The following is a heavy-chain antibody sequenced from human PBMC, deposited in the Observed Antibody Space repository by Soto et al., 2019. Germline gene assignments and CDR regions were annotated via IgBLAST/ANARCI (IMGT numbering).Heavy chain of an antibody. D-gene: IGHD3-10*01. Sequence: QVQLVESGGGVVQPGRSLRLSCAASGFTFSSYAMHWVRQAPGEGLEWGAVISYDGGSKYYADSVKGRFTVSRDNSKNTLYLQMNSPRVEDTAVYYCVRDRSTVGQRWTRGIDYWGQGSLVTVSS. J-gene: IGHJ4*02. CDR3: VRDRSTVGQRWTRGIDY. CDR1: GFTFSSYA. CDR2: ISYDGGSK. V-gene: IGHV3-30-3*01.